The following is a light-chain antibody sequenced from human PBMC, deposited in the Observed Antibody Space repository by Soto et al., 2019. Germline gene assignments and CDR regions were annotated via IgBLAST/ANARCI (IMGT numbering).Light chain of an antibody. J-gene: IGKJ1*01. Sequence: EVVLTQSPATLSLSPGERATLSCRASQTVSIYVAWYQQKPGQAPRLLIYNTSNRATGIPARFSGSGSGTDFTLTISSLEPEDFAVYHCQQRSNWPPWTFGQGTKVEIK. V-gene: IGKV3-11*01. CDR2: NTS. CDR3: QQRSNWPPWT. CDR1: QTVSIY.